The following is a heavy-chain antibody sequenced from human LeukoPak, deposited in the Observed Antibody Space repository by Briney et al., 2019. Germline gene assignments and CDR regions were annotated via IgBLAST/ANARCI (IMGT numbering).Heavy chain of an antibody. CDR1: GFTFSSYW. Sequence: GGSLRLSCAASGFTFSSYWMSWVRQAPGKGLEWVANMKQDGSEKYYVDSVKGRFTISRDNAKNSLYLQMNSLRAEDTAVYYCARDIGYPYYYYYYMDVWGKGTTVTVSS. V-gene: IGHV3-7*01. D-gene: IGHD3-22*01. CDR2: MKQDGSEK. CDR3: ARDIGYPYYYYYYMDV. J-gene: IGHJ6*03.